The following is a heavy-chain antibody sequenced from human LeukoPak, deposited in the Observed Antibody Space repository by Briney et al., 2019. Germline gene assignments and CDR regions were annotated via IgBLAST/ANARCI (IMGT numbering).Heavy chain of an antibody. V-gene: IGHV4-39*07. Sequence: SETLSLACTVSGGSISSSSYYWGWIRQPPGKGLEWIGSIYYSGSTYYNPSLKSRVTISVDTSKNQFSLKLSSVTAADTAVYYCASSKVGAADYWGQGTLVTVSS. J-gene: IGHJ4*02. CDR2: IYYSGST. CDR3: ASSKVGAADY. CDR1: GGSISSSSYY. D-gene: IGHD1-26*01.